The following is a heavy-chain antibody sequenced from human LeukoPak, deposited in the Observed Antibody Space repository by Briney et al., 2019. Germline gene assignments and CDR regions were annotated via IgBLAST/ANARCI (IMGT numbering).Heavy chain of an antibody. D-gene: IGHD3-22*01. CDR1: GFTFSSYA. J-gene: IGHJ4*02. Sequence: GGSLRLSCAASGFTFSSYAMHWVRQAPGKGLEWVAVISYDGSNEYYADSVKGRFTISRDNSKNTLYLQMNSLRAEDTAVYYCARPVRYYDSSGPDYWGQGTLVTVSS. CDR3: ARPVRYYDSSGPDY. CDR2: ISYDGSNE. V-gene: IGHV3-30*04.